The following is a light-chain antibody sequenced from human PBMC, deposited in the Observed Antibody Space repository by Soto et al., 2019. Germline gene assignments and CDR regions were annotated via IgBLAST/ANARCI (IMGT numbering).Light chain of an antibody. CDR3: QQYDSYPLA. CDR2: KAS. Sequence: DIQMTXXXXTLSASVGDRVTITCRASQSIDRWLAWYQQKPGKGPKILVYKASTLQSGVPSRFSGSGSGTEFTLTISNLQPDDFATYYCQQYDSYPLAFGGGTKVEIK. J-gene: IGKJ4*01. V-gene: IGKV1-5*03. CDR1: QSIDRW.